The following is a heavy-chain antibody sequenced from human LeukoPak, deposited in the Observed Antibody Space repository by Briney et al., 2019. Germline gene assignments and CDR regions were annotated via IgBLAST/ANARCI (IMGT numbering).Heavy chain of an antibody. J-gene: IGHJ4*02. D-gene: IGHD3-9*01. CDR1: GFTFSTYA. V-gene: IGHV3-64*01. CDR3: ARDSSPNYDILTGTNFDY. CDR2: ITDNGGST. Sequence: GGSLRLSCAASGFTFSTYAMYWVRQAPGTRLEYVSAITDNGGSTYYANSVKGRFTISRDNSKNTLYLQMGSLRAEDMAVYYCARDSSPNYDILTGTNFDYWGQGTLVTVSS.